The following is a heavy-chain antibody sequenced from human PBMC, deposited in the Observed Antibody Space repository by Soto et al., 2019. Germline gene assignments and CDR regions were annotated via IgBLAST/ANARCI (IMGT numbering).Heavy chain of an antibody. V-gene: IGHV1-3*01. CDR2: INAGNGNT. Sequence: GASVKVSCKASGYTFTSYAMHWVRQAPGQRLEWMGWINAGNGNTKYSQKFQGRVTITRDTSASTAYMELSSLRSEDTAVYYCARDFYYYDSSGYLKGENWFDPWGQGTLVTVSS. CDR3: ARDFYYYDSSGYLKGENWFDP. CDR1: GYTFTSYA. D-gene: IGHD3-22*01. J-gene: IGHJ5*02.